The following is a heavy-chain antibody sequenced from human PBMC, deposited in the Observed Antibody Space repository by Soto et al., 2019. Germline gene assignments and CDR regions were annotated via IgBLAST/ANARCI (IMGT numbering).Heavy chain of an antibody. D-gene: IGHD3-22*01. CDR3: ARAGDYYESSGYYWDY. V-gene: IGHV1-8*01. Sequence: ASVKVSCKASGYTFTSYDINWVRQATGQGLEWMGWMNPNSGNTGYAQKFQGRVTMTRNTSISTAYMELSSLRSEDTAVYYCARAGDYYESSGYYWDYWGQGTLVTVSS. J-gene: IGHJ4*02. CDR1: GYTFTSYD. CDR2: MNPNSGNT.